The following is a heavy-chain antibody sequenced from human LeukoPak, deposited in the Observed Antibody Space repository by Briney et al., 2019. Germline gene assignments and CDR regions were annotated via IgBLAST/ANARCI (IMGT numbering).Heavy chain of an antibody. V-gene: IGHV4-39*07. CDR3: ARDRRVSSIAAVAY. J-gene: IGHJ4*02. Sequence: PSETLSLTCTVSGGSISGSNYYWGWIRQPPGKGLEWVGSISYTGTTYYNPSLKSRVTISVDTSKNQFSLELSSVTAADTAVYYCARDRRVSSIAAVAYWGQGTLVTVSS. CDR1: GGSISGSNYY. CDR2: ISYTGTT. D-gene: IGHD6-6*01.